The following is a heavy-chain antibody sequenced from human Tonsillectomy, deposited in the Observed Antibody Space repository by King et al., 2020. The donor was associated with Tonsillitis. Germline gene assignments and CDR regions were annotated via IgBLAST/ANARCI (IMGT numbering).Heavy chain of an antibody. D-gene: IGHD2-2*01. Sequence: VQLQESGPGLVKPPDTLSLTCAVSGYSISTSHWWGWIRQPPGKGLEWIGYIYYSGSTYYNPSLKIRVPMSVDTSKNQFSLKLSSVTAVDTAVYYCARAEKDQLLPNYYYYYYMDVWGKGTTVTVSS. CDR2: IYYSGST. CDR1: GYSISTSHW. CDR3: ARAEKDQLLPNYYYYYYMDV. V-gene: IGHV4-28*03. J-gene: IGHJ6*03.